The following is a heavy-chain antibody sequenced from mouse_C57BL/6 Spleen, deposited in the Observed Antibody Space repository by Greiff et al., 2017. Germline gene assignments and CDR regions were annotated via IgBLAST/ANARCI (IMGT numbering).Heavy chain of an antibody. CDR3: ARDRYGSSNYWYFDV. Sequence: QVQLQQSDAELVKPGASVKISCKVSGYTFTDHTIHWMKQRPEQGLEWIGYIYPRDGSTKYNEKFKGKATLTADKSSSTAYMQLNSLTSEDSAVYFCARDRYGSSNYWYFDVWGTGTTVTGSS. J-gene: IGHJ1*03. CDR2: IYPRDGST. D-gene: IGHD1-1*01. CDR1: GYTFTDHT. V-gene: IGHV1-78*01.